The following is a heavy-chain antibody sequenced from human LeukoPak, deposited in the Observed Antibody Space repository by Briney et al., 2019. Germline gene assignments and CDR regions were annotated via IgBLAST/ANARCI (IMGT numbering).Heavy chain of an antibody. Sequence: ASVKVSCKASGYTFTSYGISWVRQAPGQGLEWMGWISAYNGNTNYAQKLQGRVTMTTDTSTSTAYMELRSLRSDDTAVYYCAREGHSGRVVAVNYFDYWGQGTLVTVSS. CDR3: AREGHSGRVVAVNYFDY. CDR1: GYTFTSYG. CDR2: ISAYNGNT. V-gene: IGHV1-18*01. J-gene: IGHJ4*02. D-gene: IGHD2-15*01.